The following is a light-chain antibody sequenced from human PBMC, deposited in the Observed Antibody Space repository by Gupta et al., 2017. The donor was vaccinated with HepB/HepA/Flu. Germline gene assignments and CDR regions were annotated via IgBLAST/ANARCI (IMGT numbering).Light chain of an antibody. CDR2: DAS. J-gene: IGKJ4*01. CDR1: QSVSSY. Sequence: IVLIQSPATLSLSPGERATLSCRASQSVSSYLAWYQQKPGQAPRLLIYDASNRATGIPARFSGSGSGTDFTLTISSLEPEDLAVYYCQQRSNWPPLTFGGGTKVEIK. V-gene: IGKV3-11*01. CDR3: QQRSNWPPLT.